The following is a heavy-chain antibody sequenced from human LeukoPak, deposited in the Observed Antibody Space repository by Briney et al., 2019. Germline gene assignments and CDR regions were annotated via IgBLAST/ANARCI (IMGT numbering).Heavy chain of an antibody. CDR3: ASGLLWFGELLSSRYYYYMDV. CDR2: MNPNSGNT. D-gene: IGHD3-10*01. J-gene: IGHJ6*03. CDR1: GYTFTSYD. V-gene: IGHV1-8*01. Sequence: ASVKVSCKASGYTFTSYDINWVRQATGQGLEWMGWMNPNSGNTGYAQKFQGRVTMTRNTSISTAYMELSSLRSEDTAVYYCASGLLWFGELLSSRYYYYMDVWGKGTTVTISS.